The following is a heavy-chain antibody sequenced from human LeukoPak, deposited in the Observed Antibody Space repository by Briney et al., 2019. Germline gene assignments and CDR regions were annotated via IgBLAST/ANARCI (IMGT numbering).Heavy chain of an antibody. J-gene: IGHJ6*02. Sequence: SETLSLTCTVSGGSISSYYWSWIRQPPGKGLEWIGYIYYSGSTNYNPSLKSRVTISVDTSKNQFSLKLSSVTAADTVVYYCARLDYGDHFYYYYGMDVWGQGTTVTVSS. CDR3: ARLDYGDHFYYYYGMDV. CDR2: IYYSGST. D-gene: IGHD4-17*01. V-gene: IGHV4-59*01. CDR1: GGSISSYY.